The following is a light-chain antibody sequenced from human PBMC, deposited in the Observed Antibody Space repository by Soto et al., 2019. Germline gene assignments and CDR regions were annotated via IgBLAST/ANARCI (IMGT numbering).Light chain of an antibody. V-gene: IGKV3-20*01. CDR1: QSLSSSY. CDR3: QQYHSPPWT. Sequence: EIGLTQSPGTLPLSPGERATLSCRASQSLSSSYLAWYQQKPGQAPRLLIFDASYRATGVPDRFSGSGSGTDFTLTISRLEPEDSAVYYCQQYHSPPWTFGQGTKV. CDR2: DAS. J-gene: IGKJ1*01.